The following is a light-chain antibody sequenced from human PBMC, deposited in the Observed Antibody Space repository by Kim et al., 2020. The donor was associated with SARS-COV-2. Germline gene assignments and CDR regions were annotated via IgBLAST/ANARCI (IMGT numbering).Light chain of an antibody. CDR1: QSVSTN. J-gene: IGKJ1*01. CDR3: QQYNKWPPWT. CDR2: GAS. V-gene: IGKV3-15*01. Sequence: SPGDSATLSCRASQSVSTNLAWYQQRPGQAPRLLIYGASTRATGIPAKFSGSGSGTEFTLTISSLQSEDFAVYYCQQYNKWPPWTFGQGTKVDIK.